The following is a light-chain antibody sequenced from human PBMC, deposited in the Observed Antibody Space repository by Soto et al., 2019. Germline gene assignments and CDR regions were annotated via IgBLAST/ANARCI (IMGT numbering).Light chain of an antibody. CDR3: SSYAGSNIPVV. V-gene: IGLV2-8*01. J-gene: IGLJ2*01. Sequence: QSALTQPPSASGSPGQSVTISCTGTSSDVGGYNCVSWYQQHPGKAPKLMIYEVSKRPSGVPDRFSGSKSGNTASLTVSGLQAEDEAEYYSSSYAGSNIPVVFGGGTQLTVL. CDR1: SSDVGGYNC. CDR2: EVS.